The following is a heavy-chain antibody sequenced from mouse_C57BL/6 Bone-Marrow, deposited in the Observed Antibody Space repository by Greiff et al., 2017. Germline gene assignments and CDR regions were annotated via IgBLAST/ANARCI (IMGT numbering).Heavy chain of an antibody. CDR3: ARQSNLRFYWYFDV. J-gene: IGHJ1*03. CDR1: GYSFTDYN. V-gene: IGHV1-39*01. D-gene: IGHD2-5*01. CDR2: INPNYGTT. Sequence: EVQLQQSGPELVKPGASVKISCKASGYSFTDYNMNWVKQSNGKSLEWIGVINPNYGTTSYNQKFKGKATLTVDQSSSTAYMQINSLTSEDSAVYYCARQSNLRFYWYFDVWGTGTTVTVSS.